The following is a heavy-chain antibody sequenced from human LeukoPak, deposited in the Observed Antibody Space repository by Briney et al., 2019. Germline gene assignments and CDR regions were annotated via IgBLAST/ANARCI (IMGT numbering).Heavy chain of an antibody. V-gene: IGHV3-23*01. Sequence: GGSLRLSCAASGFTFSSYAMSWVRQAPGKGLEWVSAISGSGGSTYYADSVKGRFTISRDNSKNTLYLQMNSLRAEDTAVYYCASRHCSGGGCYFAGADPFDYWGQGTLVTVSS. CDR2: ISGSGGST. CDR3: ASRHCSGGGCYFAGADPFDY. CDR1: GFTFSSYA. J-gene: IGHJ4*02. D-gene: IGHD2-15*01.